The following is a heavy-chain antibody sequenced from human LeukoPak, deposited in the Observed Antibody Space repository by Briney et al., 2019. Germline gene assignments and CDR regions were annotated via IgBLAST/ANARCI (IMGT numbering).Heavy chain of an antibody. Sequence: PGGPRSLPCAASGFPFSSYAMNWARQAPGKGLEWISSLTHSGGYTYYAESVKGRFTISRDNSEDTAIYYCAKDIGDSTGYYSDAFDIWGHGTMVTVSS. CDR3: AFDI. V-gene: IGHV3-23*01. CDR2: LTHSGGYT. J-gene: IGHJ3*02. CDR1: GFPFSSYA. D-gene: IGHD3-22*01.